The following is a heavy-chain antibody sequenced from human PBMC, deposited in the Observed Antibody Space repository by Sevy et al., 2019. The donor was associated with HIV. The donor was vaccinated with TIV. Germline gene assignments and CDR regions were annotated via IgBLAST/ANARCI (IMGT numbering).Heavy chain of an antibody. V-gene: IGHV3-23*01. CDR3: AREGCTKPHDY. Sequence: GGFLRLSCAASGFTFSKYSMSWIRQTPGKGLEWVSTFSFGCGKINYADSVKGRFTISRDDSRNTFYLQMNSLRAEVTAIYYRAREGCTKPHDYWGQGTVVTVSS. D-gene: IGHD2-8*01. J-gene: IGHJ4*02. CDR1: GFTFSKYS. CDR2: FSFGCGKI.